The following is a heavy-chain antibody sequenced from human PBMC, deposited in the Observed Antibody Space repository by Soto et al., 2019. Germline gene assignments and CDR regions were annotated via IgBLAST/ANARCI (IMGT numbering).Heavy chain of an antibody. Sequence: EVQLLESGGGLVQPGGSLRLSCAASGFTFSSYAMSWVRQAPGKGRELVSAISGSGGSTYYADSVKGRLTISRDNSKNKLYLQMKSPISEDTAVYYCAKTLYYYDTSGYQWGQGTLFTVSS. J-gene: IGHJ4*02. V-gene: IGHV3-23*01. CDR2: ISGSGGST. D-gene: IGHD3-22*01. CDR1: GFTFSSYA. CDR3: AKTLYYYDTSGYQ.